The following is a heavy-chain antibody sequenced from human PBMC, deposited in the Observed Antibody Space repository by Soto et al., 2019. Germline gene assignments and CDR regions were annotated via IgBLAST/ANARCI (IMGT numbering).Heavy chain of an antibody. Sequence: TSETLSLTCPVSGGTISSYYWSWIRQPPGKGLEWIGYIYYSGGTNYNPSLKSRVTISVDTSKNQFSLKLSSVTAADTAVYYCARGHYYGSGSYYNAEVNWFDPWGQGTLVTVS. D-gene: IGHD3-10*01. CDR2: IYYSGGT. CDR1: GGTISSYY. V-gene: IGHV4-59*01. CDR3: ARGHYYGSGSYYNAEVNWFDP. J-gene: IGHJ5*02.